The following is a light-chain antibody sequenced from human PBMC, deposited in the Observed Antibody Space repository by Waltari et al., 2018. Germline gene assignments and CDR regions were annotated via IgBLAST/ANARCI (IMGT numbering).Light chain of an antibody. Sequence: QTVVTQEPSLTVSPGGTVTLTCASNTGPVTRENYPNWFQQKPGQPPRALIYSVDYRHSWTPGRFSGSLLGGKAALILSAAQPEDEADYYCLLSYGTTYIFGGGTEVTVL. CDR1: TGPVTRENY. CDR2: SVD. V-gene: IGLV7-43*01. CDR3: LLSYGTTYI. J-gene: IGLJ1*01.